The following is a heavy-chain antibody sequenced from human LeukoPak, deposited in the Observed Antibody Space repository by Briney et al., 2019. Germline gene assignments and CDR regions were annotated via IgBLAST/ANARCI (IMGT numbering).Heavy chain of an antibody. D-gene: IGHD6-19*01. V-gene: IGHV4-34*01. CDR1: GGSFSGYY. CDR2: INHSGST. CDR3: ARDRGIAVAGSLIDWFDP. J-gene: IGHJ5*02. Sequence: SETLSLTCAVYGGSFSGYYWSWIRQPPGKGLEWIGEINHSGSTNYNPSLKSRVTISVDTSKNQFSLKLSSVTAADTAVYYCARDRGIAVAGSLIDWFDPWGQGTLVTVSS.